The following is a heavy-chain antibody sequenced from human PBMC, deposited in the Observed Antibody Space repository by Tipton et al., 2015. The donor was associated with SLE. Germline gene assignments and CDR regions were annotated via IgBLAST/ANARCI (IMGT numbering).Heavy chain of an antibody. Sequence: TLSLTCTVSGYSISSDYYWGWIRQPPGKGLEWIGSVYHSGSTYYNPSLKSRVTISVDTSKHQFSLRLSSVTAADTAVYYCARTGNPTYGADAFDIWGQGTMVIVSS. D-gene: IGHD4-17*01. CDR1: GYSISSDYY. CDR2: VYHSGST. J-gene: IGHJ3*02. CDR3: ARTGNPTYGADAFDI. V-gene: IGHV4-38-2*02.